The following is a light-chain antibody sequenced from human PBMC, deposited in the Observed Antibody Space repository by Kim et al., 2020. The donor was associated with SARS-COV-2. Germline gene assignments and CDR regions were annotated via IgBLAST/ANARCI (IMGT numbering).Light chain of an antibody. Sequence: DIQMTQSPSSLSASVGDRVTITCRASQNIRKYLNWYQQKPGEAPKLLIYAASSLKSGVPSRFSGSGSGTDFTLSIRSLQPEDFATYYCQHTYSSPPYTFGQGTKLEI. J-gene: IGKJ2*01. CDR3: QHTYSSPPYT. CDR1: QNIRKY. V-gene: IGKV1-39*01. CDR2: AAS.